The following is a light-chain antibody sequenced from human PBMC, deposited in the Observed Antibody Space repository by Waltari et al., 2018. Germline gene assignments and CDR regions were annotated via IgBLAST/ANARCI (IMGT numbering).Light chain of an antibody. V-gene: IGLV2-14*01. J-gene: IGLJ2*01. CDR3: SSYTSSSTLVV. CDR1: SSDVGGYTY. Sequence: QSALTQPAPVSGSPGQSITISCTGSSSDVGGYTYVSWYQQHPGKAPKLMIYEVSNRPSGVSNRFSGSKSGNTASLTISGLQAEDEADYYCSSYTSSSTLVVFGGGTKLTVL. CDR2: EVS.